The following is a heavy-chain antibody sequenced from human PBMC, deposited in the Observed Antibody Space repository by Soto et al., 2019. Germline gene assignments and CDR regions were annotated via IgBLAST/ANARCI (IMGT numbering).Heavy chain of an antibody. Sequence: GESLKISCKGSGYSFTSYWIGWVRQMPGKGLEWMGIIYPGDSDTRYSPSFQGQVTISADKSISTAYLQWSSLKASDTAMYYCARQLILTDYYYSGMDVWGQGTTVTVSS. CDR2: IYPGDSDT. CDR3: ARQLILTDYYYSGMDV. V-gene: IGHV5-51*01. CDR1: GYSFTSYW. J-gene: IGHJ6*02.